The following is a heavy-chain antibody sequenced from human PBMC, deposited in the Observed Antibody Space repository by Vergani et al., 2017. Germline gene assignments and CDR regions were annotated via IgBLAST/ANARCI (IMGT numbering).Heavy chain of an antibody. CDR3: ARHNLMGSGSYPPPRGFAY. D-gene: IGHD1-26*01. J-gene: IGHJ4*02. CDR2: IDPSDSYT. V-gene: IGHV5-10-1*01. Sequence: EVQLVQSGAEVKKPGESLRISCKGSGYSFTSYWISWVRQMPGKGLEWMGRIDPSDSYTNYSPSFQGHVTISADKSISTAYLQWSSLKASDTAIYYCARHNLMGSGSYPPPRGFAYWGQGTLVTVSS. CDR1: GYSFTSYW.